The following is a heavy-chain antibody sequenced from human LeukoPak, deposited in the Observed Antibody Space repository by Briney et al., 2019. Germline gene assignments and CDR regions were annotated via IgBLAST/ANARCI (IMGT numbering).Heavy chain of an antibody. CDR3: ARTPDSEITMIKEA. CDR2: IRYDGSNK. CDR1: GFTFSSYG. V-gene: IGHV3-30*02. Sequence: GGSLRLSCAASGFTFSSYGMHWVRQAPGKGLEWVAFIRYDGSNKYYADSVKGRFTISRDNSKNTLYLQMNSLRAEDTAVYYCARTPDSEITMIKEAWGQGTLVTVSS. D-gene: IGHD3-22*01. J-gene: IGHJ5*02.